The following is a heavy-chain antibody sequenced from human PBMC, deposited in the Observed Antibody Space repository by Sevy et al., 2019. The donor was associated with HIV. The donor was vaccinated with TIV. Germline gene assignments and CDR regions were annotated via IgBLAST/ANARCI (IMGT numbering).Heavy chain of an antibody. CDR1: GFTFSSFA. Sequence: GGSLRLSCAASGFTFSSFAMSWVRQVPGKGLEWVSSINGRGVSTYYADSVKGRVTLSRDNSKNKLFLQMYSLRAEDTAIYYCARPTPRIAASSAAFFDYWGQGTPVTVSS. D-gene: IGHD6-13*01. V-gene: IGHV3-23*01. CDR2: INGRGVST. CDR3: ARPTPRIAASSAAFFDY. J-gene: IGHJ4*02.